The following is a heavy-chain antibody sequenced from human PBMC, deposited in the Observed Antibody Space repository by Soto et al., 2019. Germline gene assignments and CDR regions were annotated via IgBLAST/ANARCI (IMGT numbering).Heavy chain of an antibody. D-gene: IGHD1-7*01. CDR1: GYSFTSYW. CDR3: ARRSSAIGTTGTTRAFDI. J-gene: IGHJ3*02. Sequence: EVQLVQSGAEVKKPGESLKISCKGSGYSFTSYWIGWVRQMPGKGLEWMGIIYPGDSDTRYSPSFQGQVTISADKSISTAYLQWSSLKASDTAMYYCARRSSAIGTTGTTRAFDIWGQGTMVTVSS. CDR2: IYPGDSDT. V-gene: IGHV5-51*03.